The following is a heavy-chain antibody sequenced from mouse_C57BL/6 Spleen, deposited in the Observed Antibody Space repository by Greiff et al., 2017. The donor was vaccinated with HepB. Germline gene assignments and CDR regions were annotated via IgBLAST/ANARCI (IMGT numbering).Heavy chain of an antibody. J-gene: IGHJ4*01. CDR1: GYTFTSYW. CDR2: IHPNSGST. Sequence: VQLQESGAELVKPGASVKLSCKASGYTFTSYWMHWVKQRPGQGLEWIGMIHPNSGSTNYNEKFKSKATLTVDKSSSTAYMQLSSLTSEDSAVYYCARRAIYDGYFQAMDYWGQGTSVTVSS. V-gene: IGHV1-64*01. CDR3: ARRAIYDGYFQAMDY. D-gene: IGHD2-3*01.